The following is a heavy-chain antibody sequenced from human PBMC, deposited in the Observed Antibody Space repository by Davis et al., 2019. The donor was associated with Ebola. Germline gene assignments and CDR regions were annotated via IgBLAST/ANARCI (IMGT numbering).Heavy chain of an antibody. J-gene: IGHJ4*02. CDR3: ARNNRGGDWDY. D-gene: IGHD2-21*02. CDR2: IWYDGSNK. Sequence: GESLKIPCAAPGFTFSSYGMHWVRQAPGKGLEWVAVIWYDGSNKYYADSVKGRFTISRDNSKNTLYLQMNSLRAEDTAVYYCARNNRGGDWDYWGQGTLVTVSS. CDR1: GFTFSSYG. V-gene: IGHV3-33*01.